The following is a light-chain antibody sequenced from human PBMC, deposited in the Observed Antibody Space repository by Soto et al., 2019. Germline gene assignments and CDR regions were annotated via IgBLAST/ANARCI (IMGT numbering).Light chain of an antibody. J-gene: IGLJ2*01. V-gene: IGLV1-44*01. CDR1: SSNIGRNT. CDR2: TND. Sequence: QSVLTQPPSASGTPGQRVTISCSGSSSNIGRNTVNWYQQLPGTAPKLLIYTNDQRPSGVPDRFSGSKSDTSASLAISGLQSEDEADYYCAAWDDSLTGHVVFGGGTQLTVL. CDR3: AAWDDSLTGHVV.